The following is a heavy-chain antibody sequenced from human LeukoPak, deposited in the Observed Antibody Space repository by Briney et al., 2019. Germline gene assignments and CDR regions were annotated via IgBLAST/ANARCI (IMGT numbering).Heavy chain of an antibody. CDR2: IYYSGST. Sequence: SETLSLTCTVSGGSISSSSYYWGWIRQPPGKGLEWIGSIYYSGSTYYNPSLKSRVTISVDTSKNQFSLKLSSVTAADTAVYYCSTSCCAGDYWGQGTLVTVSS. CDR1: GGSISSSSYY. V-gene: IGHV4-39*01. J-gene: IGHJ4*02. CDR3: STSCCAGDY. D-gene: IGHD2-2*01.